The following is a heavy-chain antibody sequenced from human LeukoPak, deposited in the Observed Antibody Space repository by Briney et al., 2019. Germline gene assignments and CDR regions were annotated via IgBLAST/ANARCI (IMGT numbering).Heavy chain of an antibody. CDR3: AKGSYGSGSYSDY. CDR1: GFTFDDYA. Sequence: GGSLRLSCAASGFTFDDYAMHWVRQAPGKGLEWVSGISWNSGYIGYADSVKGRFTISRDNAKNSLYLQRNSPRAEDTALYYCAKGSYGSGSYSDYWGQGTLVTVSS. J-gene: IGHJ4*02. CDR2: ISWNSGYI. V-gene: IGHV3-9*01. D-gene: IGHD3-10*01.